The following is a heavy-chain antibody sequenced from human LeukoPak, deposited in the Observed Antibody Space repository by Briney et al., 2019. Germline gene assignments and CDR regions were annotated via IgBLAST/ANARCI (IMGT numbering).Heavy chain of an antibody. CDR2: IIPIFGTA. Sequence: SVKVSCKASGGTFSSYAISWVRQAPGQGLEWMGGIIPIFGTANYAQKFQGRVTITTDESTSTAYMELSSLRSEDTAVYYCARDVGIFGVATTEGYFDYWGQGTLVTVSS. V-gene: IGHV1-69*05. CDR1: GGTFSSYA. CDR3: ARDVGIFGVATTEGYFDY. J-gene: IGHJ4*02. D-gene: IGHD3-3*01.